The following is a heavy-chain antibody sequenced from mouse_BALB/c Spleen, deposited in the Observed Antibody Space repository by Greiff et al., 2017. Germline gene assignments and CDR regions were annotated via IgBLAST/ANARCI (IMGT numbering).Heavy chain of an antibody. D-gene: IGHD2-14*01. CDR1: GFNIKDTY. J-gene: IGHJ2*01. Sequence: VQLKQSGAELVKPGASVKLSCTASGFNIKDTYMHWVKQRPEQGLEWIGRIDPANGNTKYDPKFQGKATITADTSSNTAYLQLSSLTSEDTAVYYCARNGEVRREDYFDYWGQGTTLTVSS. V-gene: IGHV14-3*02. CDR3: ARNGEVRREDYFDY. CDR2: IDPANGNT.